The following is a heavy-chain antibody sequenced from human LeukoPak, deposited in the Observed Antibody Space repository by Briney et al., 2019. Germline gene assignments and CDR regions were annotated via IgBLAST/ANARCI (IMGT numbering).Heavy chain of an antibody. CDR2: ISYDGSNK. J-gene: IGHJ3*02. D-gene: IGHD4-17*01. V-gene: IGHV3-30-3*01. CDR3: ARDATGDPGAFDI. Sequence: GGSLRLSCAASGFTFSSYAMHWVRQAPGKGLEWVAVISYDGSNKYYADSVKGRFTISRDNSKNTLYLQMNSLRAEDTAVYYCARDATGDPGAFDIWGQGTMVTVSS. CDR1: GFTFSSYA.